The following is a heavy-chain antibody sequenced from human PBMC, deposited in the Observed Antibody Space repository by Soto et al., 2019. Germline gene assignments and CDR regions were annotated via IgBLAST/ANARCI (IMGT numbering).Heavy chain of an antibody. CDR1: GFTFTSYW. V-gene: IGHV3-74*01. CDR3: ARGIKNYYGVDV. D-gene: IGHD2-15*01. J-gene: IGHJ6*02. CDR2: INSDGSST. Sequence: QPGGSLRLSCAASGFTFTSYWMHWVRQAPGKGLVWVSRINSDGSSTSYADSVKGRFTISRDNAKNTVYLQMNSLRAEDTAVYYCARGIKNYYGVDVWGQGTTVTVSS.